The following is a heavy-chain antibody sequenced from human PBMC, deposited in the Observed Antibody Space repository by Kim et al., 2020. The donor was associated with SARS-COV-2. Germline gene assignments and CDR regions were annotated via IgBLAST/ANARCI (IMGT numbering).Heavy chain of an antibody. CDR2: ISAYNGNT. Sequence: ASVKVSCKASGYTSTSYGISWVRQAPGQGLEWMGWISAYNGNTNYAQKLQGRVTMTTDTSTSTAYMELRSLRSDDTAVYYCARDWNCSGGSCYLDYWGQGTLVTVSS. D-gene: IGHD2-15*01. V-gene: IGHV1-18*01. CDR1: GYTSTSYG. J-gene: IGHJ4*02. CDR3: ARDWNCSGGSCYLDY.